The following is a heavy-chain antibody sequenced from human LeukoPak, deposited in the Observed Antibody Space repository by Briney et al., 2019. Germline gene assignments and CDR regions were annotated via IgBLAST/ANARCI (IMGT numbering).Heavy chain of an antibody. CDR2: ISHSGST. J-gene: IGHJ4*02. D-gene: IGHD1-26*01. CDR1: GGSISSNNW. CDR3: ARSGSNSRTDF. V-gene: IGHV4-4*02. Sequence: PSETLSLTCAVSGGSISSNNWWSWVRPPPGKGLEWIGEISHSGSTNYISSLKSRVTISVDKSKNQFSLKLSSVTAADAAVYYCARSGSNSRTDFWGQGTLVTVSS.